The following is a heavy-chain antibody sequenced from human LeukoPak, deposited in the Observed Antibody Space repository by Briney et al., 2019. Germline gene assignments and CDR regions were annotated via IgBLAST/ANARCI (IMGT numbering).Heavy chain of an antibody. CDR1: GGSFSGYY. D-gene: IGHD6-19*01. V-gene: IGHV4-34*01. Sequence: SETLSLTCAVYGGSFSGYYWSWIRQPPGKGLEWIGEINHSGSTNYNPSLKSRVTISVDTSKNQFSLKLSSMTAADTAVYYCARVAFRQWLVQGIDYWGQGTLGTVSS. CDR2: INHSGST. J-gene: IGHJ4*02. CDR3: ARVAFRQWLVQGIDY.